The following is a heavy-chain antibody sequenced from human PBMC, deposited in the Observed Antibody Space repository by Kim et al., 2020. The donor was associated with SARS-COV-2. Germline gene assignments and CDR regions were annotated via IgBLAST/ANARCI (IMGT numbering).Heavy chain of an antibody. J-gene: IGHJ3*02. Sequence: GGSLRLSCAASGFTFSSYWMHWVRQAPGKGLVWVSRINSDGSSTSYADSVKGRFTISRDNAKNTLYLQMNSLRAEDTAVYYCARESRATYDFWTIITNAFDIWGQGTMVTVSS. D-gene: IGHD3-3*01. CDR3: ARESRATYDFWTIITNAFDI. V-gene: IGHV3-74*01. CDR1: GFTFSSYW. CDR2: INSDGSST.